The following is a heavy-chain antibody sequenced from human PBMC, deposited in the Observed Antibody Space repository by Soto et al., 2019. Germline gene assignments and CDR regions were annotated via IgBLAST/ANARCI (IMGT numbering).Heavy chain of an antibody. V-gene: IGHV5-51*01. CDR1: GYRFTGYW. CDR3: ARHRVAGEMATAVDFDH. J-gene: IGHJ4*02. Sequence: GESLKISCKGSGYRFTGYWIGWVRQMSGKGLEWMGIIYPGDSDTTYSPSFQGQVTFSVDKSISTAYLQWSSLKASDTAMYYCARHRVAGEMATAVDFDHWGQGTLVTVSS. D-gene: IGHD5-18*01. CDR2: IYPGDSDT.